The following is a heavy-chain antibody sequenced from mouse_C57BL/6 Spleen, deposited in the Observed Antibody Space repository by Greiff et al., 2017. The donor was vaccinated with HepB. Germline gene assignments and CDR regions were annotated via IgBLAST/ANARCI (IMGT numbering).Heavy chain of an antibody. CDR2: IHPNSGST. J-gene: IGHJ1*03. CDR3: ARWGLHWALDV. CDR1: GYTFTSYW. V-gene: IGHV1-64*01. D-gene: IGHD6-1*01. Sequence: QVQLQQSGAELVKPGASVKLSCKASGYTFTSYWMHWVKQSPGQGLEWIGMIHPNSGSTNYNEKFKSKATLTVDKSSSTAYMQLSSLTSEDSAVYDCARWGLHWALDVWGTGTTVTVSS.